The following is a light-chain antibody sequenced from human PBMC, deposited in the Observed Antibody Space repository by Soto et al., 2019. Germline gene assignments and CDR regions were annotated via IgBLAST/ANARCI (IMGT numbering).Light chain of an antibody. Sequence: EIVLTQSPGTLSLSPGERATLSCRASQSVSSSYLAWYQQKPGQAPRLLIYGASSRATGIPDRFSGSGSGTAFTLTISRLEPEDFAVYYCQKYGSSLFTFGPGTKVDIK. CDR1: QSVSSSY. CDR2: GAS. CDR3: QKYGSSLFT. J-gene: IGKJ3*01. V-gene: IGKV3-20*01.